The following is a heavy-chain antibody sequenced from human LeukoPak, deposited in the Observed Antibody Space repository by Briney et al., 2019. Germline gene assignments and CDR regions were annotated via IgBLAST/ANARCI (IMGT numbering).Heavy chain of an antibody. J-gene: IGHJ4*02. D-gene: IGHD6-13*01. CDR2: IYHSGST. V-gene: IGHV4-38-2*02. CDR3: ARDGSSWTGY. Sequence: SETLSLTCTVSGYSISSGYYWGWIRQPPGKGLEWIGSIYHSGSTYYNPSLKSRVTISVDTSKNQFSLKLSSVTAADTAVYYCARDGSSWTGYWGQGTLVTVSS. CDR1: GYSISSGYY.